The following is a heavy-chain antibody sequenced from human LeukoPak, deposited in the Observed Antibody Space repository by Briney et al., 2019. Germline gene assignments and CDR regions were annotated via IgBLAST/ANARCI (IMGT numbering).Heavy chain of an antibody. CDR2: ISYDGSNK. D-gene: IGHD6-13*01. CDR3: ARDGAAAGYFDY. CDR1: GFTFSSYA. V-gene: IGHV3-30*04. J-gene: IGHJ4*02. Sequence: GGSLRLSCAASGFTFSSYAMHWVRQAPGKGLEWVAVISYDGSNKYYADSVKGRFTIPRDNSKNTLYLQMNSLRAEDTAVYYCARDGAAAGYFDYWGQGTLVTVSS.